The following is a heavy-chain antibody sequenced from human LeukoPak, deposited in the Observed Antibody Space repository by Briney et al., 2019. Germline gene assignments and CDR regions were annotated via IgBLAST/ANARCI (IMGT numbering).Heavy chain of an antibody. Sequence: GGSLTLYCAASGFTFHSYAMSWLRQAPGKGLEWVSAISGSGDSTYYADSVKGPFTISRNNSKNTLYLQMNSLRAEDKAVKYCAKKGSRGATEVVFDYWGQGTLVTVSS. V-gene: IGHV3-23*01. CDR3: AKKGSRGATEVVFDY. J-gene: IGHJ4*02. CDR1: GFTFHSYA. D-gene: IGHD1-26*01. CDR2: ISGSGDST.